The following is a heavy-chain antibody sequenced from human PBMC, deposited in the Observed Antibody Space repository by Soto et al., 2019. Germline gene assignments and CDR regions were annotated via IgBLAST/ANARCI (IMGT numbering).Heavy chain of an antibody. V-gene: IGHV4-59*01. J-gene: IGHJ6*02. D-gene: IGHD2-15*01. CDR2: IYYSGST. Sequence: QVQLQESGPGLVKPSETLSLTCTVSGGSISSYYWSWIRQPPGKGLEWIGYIYYSGSTNYNPSLKSRVTISVDTSKNQFSLKLSSVTAADTAVYYCARTVPIGYGMDVWGQGTTVTVSS. CDR1: GGSISSYY. CDR3: ARTVPIGYGMDV.